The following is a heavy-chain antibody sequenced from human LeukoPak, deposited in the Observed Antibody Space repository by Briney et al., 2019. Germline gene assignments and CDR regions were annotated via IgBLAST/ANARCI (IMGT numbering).Heavy chain of an antibody. CDR1: GGSFSGYY. CDR3: AREGRWGYDSSGYHAWFDP. CDR2: INHSGST. D-gene: IGHD3-22*01. J-gene: IGHJ5*02. Sequence: SETLSLTCAVYGGSFSGYYWSWIRQPPGKGLEWIGEINHSGSTNYNPSLKSRVTISVDTSKNQFSLKLSSVTAADTAVYYCAREGRWGYDSSGYHAWFDPWGQGTLVTVSS. V-gene: IGHV4-34*01.